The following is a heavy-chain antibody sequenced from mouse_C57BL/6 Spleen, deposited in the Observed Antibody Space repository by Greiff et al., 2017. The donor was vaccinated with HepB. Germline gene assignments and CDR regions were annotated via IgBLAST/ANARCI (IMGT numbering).Heavy chain of an antibody. Sequence: QVQLKESGPGLVQPSQSLSITCTVSGFSLTSYGVHWVRQSPGKGLEWLGVIWRGGSTDYNAAFMSRLSITKDNSKSQVFFKMNSLQADDTAIYYCAILYDYDGGMVYAMDYWGQGTSVTVSS. CDR3: AILYDYDGGMVYAMDY. CDR2: IWRGGST. J-gene: IGHJ4*01. V-gene: IGHV2-5*01. CDR1: GFSLTSYG. D-gene: IGHD2-4*01.